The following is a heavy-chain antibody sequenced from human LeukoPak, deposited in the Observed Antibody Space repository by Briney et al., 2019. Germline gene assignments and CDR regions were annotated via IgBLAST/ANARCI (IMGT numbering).Heavy chain of an antibody. V-gene: IGHV1-8*01. CDR3: ATYCSSTSCLAHAFDI. CDR2: MNPNSGNT. Sequence: ASVKVSCKASGYTFTSYDINWVRQATGQGLEWMGWMNPNSGNTGYAQKFQGRVTMTRNTSISTAYMELSSLRSEDTAVYYCATYCSSTSCLAHAFDIWGQGTMVTVSS. D-gene: IGHD2-2*01. J-gene: IGHJ3*02. CDR1: GYTFTSYD.